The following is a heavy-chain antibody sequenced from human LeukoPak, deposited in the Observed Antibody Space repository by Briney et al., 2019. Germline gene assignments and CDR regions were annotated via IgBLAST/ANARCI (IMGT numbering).Heavy chain of an antibody. CDR3: ARRGVTSTLDY. D-gene: IGHD5-18*01. CDR1: GFTFSSYA. Sequence: GGSLRLCCAASGFTFSSYAMHWVRQAPGRGLEYVSAISSNGGSTYYANSVKGRFTISRDNSKNTLYLQMGSLRAEDMAVYYCARRGVTSTLDYWGQGTLVTVSS. CDR2: ISSNGGST. V-gene: IGHV3-64*01. J-gene: IGHJ4*02.